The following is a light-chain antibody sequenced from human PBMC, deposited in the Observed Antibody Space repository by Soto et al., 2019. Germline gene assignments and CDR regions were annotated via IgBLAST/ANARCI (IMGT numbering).Light chain of an antibody. J-gene: IGKJ2*01. Sequence: DIVMTQSPLSLPVTPGEPASISCRSSQSLLNTNAYYYLDWYLQRPGQSPQLLIYLASTRASGVPDRFSGSGSGTDYTLKISRVEAEDVVVYYCMQALQTPYTFGQGTKLEIK. V-gene: IGKV2-28*01. CDR3: MQALQTPYT. CDR1: QSLLNTNAYYY. CDR2: LAS.